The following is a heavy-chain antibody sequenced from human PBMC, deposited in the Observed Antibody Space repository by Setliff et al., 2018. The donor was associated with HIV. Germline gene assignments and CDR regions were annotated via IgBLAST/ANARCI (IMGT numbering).Heavy chain of an antibody. CDR3: ARDGFWSGYIDY. CDR2: IYYSGST. V-gene: IGHV4-39*07. D-gene: IGHD3-3*01. CDR1: GGSISSGSYY. J-gene: IGHJ4*02. Sequence: SETPSLTCTVSGGSISSGSYYWGWIRQPPGKGLEWIGSIYYSGSTYYNPSLQSRVTISVDTSKNLFSLRLSSVTAADTAVYYCARDGFWSGYIDYWGQGTLVTVSS.